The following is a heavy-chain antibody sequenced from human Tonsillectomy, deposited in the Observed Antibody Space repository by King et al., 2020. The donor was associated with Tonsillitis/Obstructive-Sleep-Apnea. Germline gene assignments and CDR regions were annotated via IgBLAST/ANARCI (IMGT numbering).Heavy chain of an antibody. J-gene: IGHJ6*03. CDR1: GYTFTRNA. D-gene: IGHD4/OR15-4a*01. CDR2: INTDTGNP. Sequence: VQLVESGSEFKKPGASVTVSCKASGYTFTRNAMNWVRQAPGQGLEWMGWINTDTGNPTYAQGFTGRFVFSLDTSVSTAYLQISSLKAEDTAVYYCARVGTVAMLPMVPYVRYFIDVWG. CDR3: ARVGTVAMLPMVPYVRYFIDV. V-gene: IGHV7-4-1*02.